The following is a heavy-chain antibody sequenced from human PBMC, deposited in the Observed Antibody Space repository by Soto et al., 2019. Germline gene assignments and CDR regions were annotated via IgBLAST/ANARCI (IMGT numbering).Heavy chain of an antibody. CDR2: ISYDGSNK. V-gene: IGHV3-30*18. J-gene: IGHJ6*04. CDR1: GFTFSSYG. D-gene: IGHD1-1*01. Sequence: GSLRLSCAASGFTFSSYGLHWVRQAPGKGLEWVAVISYDGSNKYYADSVKGRFTISRDNSRNTLYLQMNSLRAEDTAVYYCAKGQRGTDLMDVWGKGTTVPVSS. CDR3: AKGQRGTDLMDV.